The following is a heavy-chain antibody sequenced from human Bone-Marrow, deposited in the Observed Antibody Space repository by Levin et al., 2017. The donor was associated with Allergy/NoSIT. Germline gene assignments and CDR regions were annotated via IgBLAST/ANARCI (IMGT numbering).Heavy chain of an antibody. D-gene: IGHD5-18*01. CDR3: VRDLNRYSYYEFAY. V-gene: IGHV3-21*06. CDR1: GFTFDNYG. CDR2: ITSTGNYI. Sequence: KSGGSLRLSCAASGFTFDNYGMNWVRQAPGKGLEWIASITSTGNYIYYTDSVRGRFTISRDNGKNSLYLRMSGLRAEDTALYYCVRDLNRYSYYEFAYWGQGTLVTVSS. J-gene: IGHJ4*02.